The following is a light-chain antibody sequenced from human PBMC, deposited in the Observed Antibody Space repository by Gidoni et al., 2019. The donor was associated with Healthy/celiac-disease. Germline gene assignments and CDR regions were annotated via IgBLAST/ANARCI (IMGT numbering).Light chain of an antibody. CDR1: QSISSW. CDR3: QQYNSYSET. J-gene: IGKJ1*01. CDR2: KAS. V-gene: IGKV1-5*03. Sequence: DIQITQPPSTLSASVGDRVTITCRASQSISSWLAWYQQKPGKAPKLLIYKASSLESGVPSRFSGSGSGTEFTLTISSLQPDDFATYYCQQYNSYSETFGQGTKVEIK.